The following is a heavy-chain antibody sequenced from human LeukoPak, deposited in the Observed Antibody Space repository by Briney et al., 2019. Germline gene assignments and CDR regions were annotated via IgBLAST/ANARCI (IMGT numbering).Heavy chain of an antibody. CDR3: ARDRIAARPGGLDY. J-gene: IGHJ4*02. D-gene: IGHD6-6*01. V-gene: IGHV4-30-4*01. CDR1: GGSISSGDYY. CDR2: IYYSGST. Sequence: SQTLSVTCTVSGGSISSGDYYWSWIRQPPGKGLEWIGYIYYSGSTYYNPSLESRITISVDTSKNQFSLKLSSVTAADTAVYYCARDRIAARPGGLDYWGQGTLVTVSS.